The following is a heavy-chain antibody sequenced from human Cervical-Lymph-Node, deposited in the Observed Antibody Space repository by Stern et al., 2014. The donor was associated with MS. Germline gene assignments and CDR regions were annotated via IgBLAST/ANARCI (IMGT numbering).Heavy chain of an antibody. CDR2: IWHDGSNK. J-gene: IGHJ6*02. CDR1: GFTFSSHG. Sequence: VQLVESGGGVVQPGRSLRLSCVASGFTFSSHGMHWVRPAPGKGLEWLAVIWHDGSNKYYADSVKGHFTISRDNSKNTWFLQMNSLRAEDTAIYYCAKDGDKTAYGMDVWGQGTTVTVSS. V-gene: IGHV3-33*06. D-gene: IGHD2-21*02. CDR3: AKDGDKTAYGMDV.